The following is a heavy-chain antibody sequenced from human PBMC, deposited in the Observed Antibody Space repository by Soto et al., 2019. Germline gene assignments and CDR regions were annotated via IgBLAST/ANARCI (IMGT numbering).Heavy chain of an antibody. J-gene: IGHJ4*02. D-gene: IGHD2-2*01. Sequence: PSETLSLTCAVYGGSFSGYYWSWIRQPPGKGLEWIGEINHSGSTNYNPSLKSRVTISVDTSKNQFSLKLSSVTAADTAVYYCARVRAGYCSSTSCYPQYPYYFDYWGQGTLVTVSS. CDR2: INHSGST. V-gene: IGHV4-34*01. CDR1: GGSFSGYY. CDR3: ARVRAGYCSSTSCYPQYPYYFDY.